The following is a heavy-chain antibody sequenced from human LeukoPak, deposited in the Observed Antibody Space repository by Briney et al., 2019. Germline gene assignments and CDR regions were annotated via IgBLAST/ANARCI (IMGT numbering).Heavy chain of an antibody. Sequence: ATVKVSCKASGYTFTSYDITWVRQATGQGLEWMGWMSPDSGYTGYAQTFQGRVTLTRNTSVSTAFMELSSLRSEDTAVYYCEIYTGYDSFWGQGTLVTVSS. V-gene: IGHV1-8*01. D-gene: IGHD5-12*01. J-gene: IGHJ4*02. CDR3: EIYTGYDSF. CDR1: GYTFTSYD. CDR2: MSPDSGYT.